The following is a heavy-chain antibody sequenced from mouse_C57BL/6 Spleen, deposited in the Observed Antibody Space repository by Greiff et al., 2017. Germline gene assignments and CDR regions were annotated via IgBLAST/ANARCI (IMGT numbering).Heavy chain of an antibody. D-gene: IGHD2-5*01. CDR3: ARWGPPYSNYGAWFAY. Sequence: VQLQQSGAELVKPGASVKISCKASGYAFSSYWMNWVKQRPGQGLEWIGQIYPGDGDTNYNGKFKGKATLTADKSSSTAYMQLSSLTSEDSAVYFCARWGPPYSNYGAWFAYWGQGTLVTVSA. J-gene: IGHJ3*01. CDR1: GYAFSSYW. V-gene: IGHV1-80*01. CDR2: IYPGDGDT.